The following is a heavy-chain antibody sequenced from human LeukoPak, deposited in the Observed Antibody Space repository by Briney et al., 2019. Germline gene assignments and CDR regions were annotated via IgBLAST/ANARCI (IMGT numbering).Heavy chain of an antibody. Sequence: ASVKVSCKASGYSFNSQGMDWVRQAPGQGLEWMGWINTDSGNPTYAQGFTGRFVFSLDSSVSTAYLQISNLMPEDTAKYYCAREILRFDIWGQGTMVIVSS. CDR3: AREILRFDI. V-gene: IGHV7-4-1*02. CDR1: GYSFNSQG. CDR2: INTDSGNP. J-gene: IGHJ3*02.